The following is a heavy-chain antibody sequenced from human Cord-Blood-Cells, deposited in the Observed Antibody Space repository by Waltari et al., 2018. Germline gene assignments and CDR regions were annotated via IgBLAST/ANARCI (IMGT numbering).Heavy chain of an antibody. CDR2: ISGSGGST. Sequence: EVQLLESGGGLVQPGGSLRLSCAASGFTFSSYAMSWVRPAPGKGLEWVSAISGSGGSTYYADSVKGRFTISRDNSKTPLYLQMNSLRAEDTAVYYCAKDREPLSGGGLDYWGQGTLVTVSS. CDR1: GFTFSSYA. CDR3: AKDREPLSGGGLDY. D-gene: IGHD3-10*01. J-gene: IGHJ4*02. V-gene: IGHV3-23*01.